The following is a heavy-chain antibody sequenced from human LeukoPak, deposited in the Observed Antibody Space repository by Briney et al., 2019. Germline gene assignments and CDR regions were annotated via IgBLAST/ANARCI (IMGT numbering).Heavy chain of an antibody. CDR1: GVTVSTTY. V-gene: IGHV3-66*02. Sequence: GGSLRLSCAASGVTVSTTYVTWVRQAPGKGLEWVSIISSGGGTNYADSVRGRFTISRDNSRNTVYLQMNSLRPEGTAVYYCAREGSWGQGTLVTVSS. CDR3: AREGS. J-gene: IGHJ5*02. CDR2: ISSGGGT.